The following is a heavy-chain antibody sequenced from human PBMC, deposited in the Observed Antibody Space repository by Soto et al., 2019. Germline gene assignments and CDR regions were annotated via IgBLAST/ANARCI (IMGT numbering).Heavy chain of an antibody. CDR2: IYYSGST. D-gene: IGHD5-12*01. Sequence: SETLSLTCTVSGGSISSYYWSWIRQPPGKGLERIGYIYYSGSTNYNPSLKSRVTISVDTSKNQFSLKLSSVTAADTAVYYCARNSGYAQIDYWGQGTLVTVSS. J-gene: IGHJ4*02. V-gene: IGHV4-59*08. CDR3: ARNSGYAQIDY. CDR1: GGSISSYY.